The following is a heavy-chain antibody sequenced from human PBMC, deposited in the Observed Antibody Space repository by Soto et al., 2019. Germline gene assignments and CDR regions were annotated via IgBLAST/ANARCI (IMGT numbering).Heavy chain of an antibody. CDR1: GYTLTELS. CDR3: ATVPSGIRYSSGPLDAFDI. Sequence: GASVKVSCKVSGYTLTELSMHWVRQAPGKGLEWMGGFDPEDGETIYAQKFQGRVTMTKDTSTDTAYMELSSLRSEDTAVYYCATVPSGIRYSSGPLDAFDIWGQGTMVTVSS. J-gene: IGHJ3*02. V-gene: IGHV1-24*01. D-gene: IGHD6-19*01. CDR2: FDPEDGET.